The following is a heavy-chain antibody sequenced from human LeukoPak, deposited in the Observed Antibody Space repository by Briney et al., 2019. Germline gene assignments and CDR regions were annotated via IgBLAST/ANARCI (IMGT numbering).Heavy chain of an antibody. J-gene: IGHJ6*03. CDR1: GGSISSYY. CDR2: IYYSGST. V-gene: IGHV4-59*01. CDR3: ARVEEGYGSGRRENYYYYYMDV. D-gene: IGHD3-10*01. Sequence: SETLSLTCTVSGGSISSYYWSWIRQPPGKGLEWIGYIYYSGSTNYNPSLKSRVTISVDTSKNQFSLKLSSVTAADTAVYYCARVEEGYGSGRRENYYYYYMDVWGKGTTVTISS.